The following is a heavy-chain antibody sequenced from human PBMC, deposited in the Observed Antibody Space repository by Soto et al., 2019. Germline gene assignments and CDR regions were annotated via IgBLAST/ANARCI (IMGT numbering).Heavy chain of an antibody. CDR1: GGSFSGYY. CDR3: AREAGYSSSWYTLPRPRYYYYGMDV. CDR2: INHSGST. V-gene: IGHV4-34*01. Sequence: TSETLSLTCAVYGGSFSGYYWSWIRQPPGKGLEWIGEINHSGSTNYNPSLKSRVTISVDTSKNQFSLKLSSVTAADTAVYYCAREAGYSSSWYTLPRPRYYYYGMDVWGQGTTVTVSS. J-gene: IGHJ6*02. D-gene: IGHD6-13*01.